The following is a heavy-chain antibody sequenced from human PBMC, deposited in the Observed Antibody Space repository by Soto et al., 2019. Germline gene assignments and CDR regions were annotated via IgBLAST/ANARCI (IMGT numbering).Heavy chain of an antibody. J-gene: IGHJ4*02. V-gene: IGHV1-58*01. CDR3: AAEVARKSLVSGAYYFDY. CDR1: GFTFTSSA. D-gene: IGHD2-15*01. CDR2: IVVGSGNT. Sequence: GASVKVSCKASGFTFTSSAVQWVRQARGQRLEWIGWIVVGSGNTNYAQKFQERVTITRDMSTSTAYMELSSLRSEDTAVYYCAAEVARKSLVSGAYYFDYWGQGTLVTVSS.